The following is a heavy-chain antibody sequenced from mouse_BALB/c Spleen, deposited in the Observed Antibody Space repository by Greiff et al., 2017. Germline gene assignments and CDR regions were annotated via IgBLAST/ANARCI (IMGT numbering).Heavy chain of an antibody. Sequence: VQLQESGPEVVRPGVSVKISCKGSGYTFTDYAMHWVKQSHAKSLEWIGVISTYNGNTNYNQKFKGKATMTVDKSSSTAYMELARLTSEDSAIYYCAREGIYYDYDEGYFDVWGAGTTVTVSS. CDR3: AREGIYYDYDEGYFDV. V-gene: IGHV1-67*01. D-gene: IGHD2-4*01. J-gene: IGHJ1*01. CDR1: GYTFTDYA. CDR2: ISTYNGNT.